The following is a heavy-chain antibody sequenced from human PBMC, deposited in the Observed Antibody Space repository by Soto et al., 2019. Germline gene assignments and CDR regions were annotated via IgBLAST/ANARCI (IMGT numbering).Heavy chain of an antibody. J-gene: IGHJ6*02. V-gene: IGHV3-30-3*02. CDR3: AKNHRGXGSSGWSYYYIYDDMDV. Sequence: GWSLRLSCAASGFTFNSYAMHGVRQAPGKGLEWVAVISYDGSSKYYADSVKGRFTISRDNSKNTLYLQMNSLTAEDTAVYYCAKNHRGXGSSGWSYYYIYDDMDVWGQGISVTVSS. D-gene: IGHD6-19*01. CDR2: ISYDGSSK. CDR1: GFTFNSYA.